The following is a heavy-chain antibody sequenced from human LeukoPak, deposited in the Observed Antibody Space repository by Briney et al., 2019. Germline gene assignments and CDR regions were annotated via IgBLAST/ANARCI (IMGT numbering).Heavy chain of an antibody. CDR3: ARTPNSSGWYSVRDAFDI. V-gene: IGHV1-69*04. CDR1: GYSFNNYA. D-gene: IGHD6-19*01. CDR2: ISPILGIA. Sequence: SSVKVSRKPSGYSFNNYAMIWVRQAPRHPREWVGRISPILGIANYAQKLHGRVSITADKCTSTDHMELNSLSSDDPGVDHCARTPNSSGWYSVRDAFDIWGQGTMVTLPS. J-gene: IGHJ3*02.